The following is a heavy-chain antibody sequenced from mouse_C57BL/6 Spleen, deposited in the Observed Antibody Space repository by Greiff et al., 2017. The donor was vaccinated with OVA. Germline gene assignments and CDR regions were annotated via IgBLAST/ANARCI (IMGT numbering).Heavy chain of an antibody. Sequence: VQLQQSGPELVKPGASVKISCKASGYTFTDYYMNWVKQSHGKSLEWIGDINPNNGGTSYNQKFKGKATLTVDKSSSTAYMELRSLTSEDSAVYYCARWGVDLDYWGQGTTLTVSS. CDR2: INPNNGGT. CDR1: GYTFTDYY. CDR3: ARWGVDLDY. V-gene: IGHV1-26*01. J-gene: IGHJ2*01. D-gene: IGHD1-1*01.